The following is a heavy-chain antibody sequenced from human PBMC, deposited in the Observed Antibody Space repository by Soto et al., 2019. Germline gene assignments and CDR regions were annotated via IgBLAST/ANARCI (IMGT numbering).Heavy chain of an antibody. D-gene: IGHD6-6*01. Sequence: SETLSLTCTVSGGSISSYYWSWIRQPPGKGLEWIGYIYYSGSTNYNPSLKSRVAISVDTSKNQFSLKLSSVTAADTAVYYCASYGIDSSSPFDYWGQGTLVTVSS. CDR2: IYYSGST. CDR3: ASYGIDSSSPFDY. CDR1: GGSISSYY. J-gene: IGHJ4*02. V-gene: IGHV4-59*01.